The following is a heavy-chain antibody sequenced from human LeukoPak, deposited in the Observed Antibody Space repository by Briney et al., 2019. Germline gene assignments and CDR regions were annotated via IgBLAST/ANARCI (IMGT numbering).Heavy chain of an antibody. J-gene: IGHJ4*02. CDR3: AREYYYDSSGYYCDY. CDR1: GGTFSSYA. Sequence: ASVKVSCKASGGTFSSYAISWVRQAPGQGPEWMGGIIPIFGTANYAQKFQGRVTITADESTSTAYMELSSLRSEDTAVYYCAREYYYDSSGYYCDYWGQGTLVTVSS. V-gene: IGHV1-69*13. D-gene: IGHD3-22*01. CDR2: IIPIFGTA.